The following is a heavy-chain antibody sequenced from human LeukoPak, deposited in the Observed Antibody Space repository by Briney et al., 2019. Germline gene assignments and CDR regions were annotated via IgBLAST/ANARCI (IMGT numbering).Heavy chain of an antibody. V-gene: IGHV3-23*01. Sequence: GGSLRLSCAASRFTFNTYAMSWVRQAPGKGLEWVSAISGSGGSTYYADSVKGRFTISRDSAKNTLYLQMNSLRAEDTAVYYCARDSIAAAGDLDYWGQGTLVTVSS. J-gene: IGHJ4*02. CDR3: ARDSIAAAGDLDY. CDR1: RFTFNTYA. D-gene: IGHD6-13*01. CDR2: ISGSGGST.